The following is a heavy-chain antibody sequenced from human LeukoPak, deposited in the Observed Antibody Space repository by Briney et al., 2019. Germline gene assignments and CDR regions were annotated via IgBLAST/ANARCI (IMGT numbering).Heavy chain of an antibody. D-gene: IGHD2-2*01. CDR2: ISSSGSTI. CDR3: ARVGCSSTSCYEAYWYFDL. V-gene: IGHV3-11*04. J-gene: IGHJ2*01. Sequence: KPGGSLRLSCAASGSTFSDYYMSWVRQAPGKGPEWVSYISSSGSTIYYADSVKGRFTISRDNSKNTLYLQMNSLRAEDTAVYYCARVGCSSTSCYEAYWYFDLWGRGTLVTVSS. CDR1: GSTFSDYY.